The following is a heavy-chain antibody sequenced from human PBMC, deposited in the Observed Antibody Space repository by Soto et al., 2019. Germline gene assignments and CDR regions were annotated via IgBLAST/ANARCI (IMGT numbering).Heavy chain of an antibody. D-gene: IGHD3-22*01. Sequence: GASVKVSCKASGYTFTSYGVSWVRQAPGQGLEWMGWISAYNGNTNYAQKLQGRVTMTTDTSTSTAYMELRSLRSDDTAVYYCASPYYDSSGADDAFDIWGQGTMVNVSS. CDR3: ASPYYDSSGADDAFDI. CDR2: ISAYNGNT. V-gene: IGHV1-18*01. J-gene: IGHJ3*02. CDR1: GYTFTSYG.